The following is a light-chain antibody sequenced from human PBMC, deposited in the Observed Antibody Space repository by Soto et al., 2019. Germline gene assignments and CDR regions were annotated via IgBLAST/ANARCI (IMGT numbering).Light chain of an antibody. J-gene: IGLJ2*01. CDR1: SGSIANNY. Sequence: NFMLTQPHSVSESPGKTVTISCTRSSGSIANNYVQWYQQRPGSAPTTVMYEDNQRPSGVPDRFSGSIDSSSNSASLTISGLKTEDEAAYYCQSYDSNDQVFGGGTKLTVL. CDR2: EDN. CDR3: QSYDSNDQV. V-gene: IGLV6-57*04.